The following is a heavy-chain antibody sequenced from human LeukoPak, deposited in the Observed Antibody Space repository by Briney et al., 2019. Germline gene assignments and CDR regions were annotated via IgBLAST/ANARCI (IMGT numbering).Heavy chain of an antibody. CDR3: ARDRSIAVAGTGYDY. V-gene: IGHV3-48*04. J-gene: IGHJ4*02. Sequence: GGSLRLSCAASGFTFSSYSMNWVRQAPGKGLEWVSYISSSSSTIYYADSVKGRFTISRDNAKNSLYLQMNSLRAEDTAVYYCARDRSIAVAGTGYDYWGQGTLVTVSS. CDR1: GFTFSSYS. CDR2: ISSSSSTI. D-gene: IGHD6-19*01.